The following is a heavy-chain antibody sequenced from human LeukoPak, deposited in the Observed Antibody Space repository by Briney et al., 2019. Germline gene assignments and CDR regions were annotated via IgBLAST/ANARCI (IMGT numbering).Heavy chain of an antibody. J-gene: IGHJ5*02. D-gene: IGHD6-19*01. Sequence: SDTLSLTRTVSGRSMSSYYWRWLRQPPGKGLEWIGYIYYSGSTKYTPPLKSRVTISVDTSKNHFSLTQSSVHAADRPVFYCAREGASVAVTLGWFDPWGQGTLVTVSS. V-gene: IGHV4-59*01. CDR2: IYYSGST. CDR1: GRSMSSYY. CDR3: AREGASVAVTLGWFDP.